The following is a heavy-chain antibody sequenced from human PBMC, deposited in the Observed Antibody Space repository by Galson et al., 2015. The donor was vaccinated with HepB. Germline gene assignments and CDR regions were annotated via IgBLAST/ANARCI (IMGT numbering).Heavy chain of an antibody. CDR3: ARDRCANGICYTLIDY. Sequence: SVKVSCKASGYTFTAYAMHWVRQAPGQRLEWMGWINAGTGNRKYSQKFQDRVTITRDTSAGTAFMELSSLTSEDTAVYYCARDRCANGICYTLIDYWGLGTLVTVSS. J-gene: IGHJ4*02. D-gene: IGHD2-8*01. CDR1: GYTFTAYA. V-gene: IGHV1-3*01. CDR2: INAGTGNR.